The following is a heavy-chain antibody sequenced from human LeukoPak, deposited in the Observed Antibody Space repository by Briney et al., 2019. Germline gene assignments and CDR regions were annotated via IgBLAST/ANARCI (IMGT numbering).Heavy chain of an antibody. Sequence: NIRQDGGEKYYVDSVKGRFTISRDNAKNSLSLQMDSLRAEDTAVYYCAGWDSGSYSGIGDWGQGTLVTVSS. CDR3: AGWDSGSYSGIGD. J-gene: IGHJ4*02. D-gene: IGHD1-26*01. V-gene: IGHV3-7*04. CDR2: IRQDGGEK.